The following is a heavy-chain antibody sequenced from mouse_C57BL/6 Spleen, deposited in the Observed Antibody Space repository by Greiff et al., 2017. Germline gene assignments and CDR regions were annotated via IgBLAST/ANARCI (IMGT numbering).Heavy chain of an antibody. CDR3: TRGRTMVTTGFAY. V-gene: IGHV1-15*01. CDR1: GYTFTDYE. CDR2: IDPETGGT. D-gene: IGHD2-2*01. J-gene: IGHJ3*01. Sequence: QVQLQQSGAELVRPGASVTLSCKASGYTFTDYEMHWVKQTPVHGLEWIGAIDPETGGTSYNPKFKGKDRLTADKSSSTAYMELRSLTSEDSDVYYCTRGRTMVTTGFAYWGQGTLVTVSA.